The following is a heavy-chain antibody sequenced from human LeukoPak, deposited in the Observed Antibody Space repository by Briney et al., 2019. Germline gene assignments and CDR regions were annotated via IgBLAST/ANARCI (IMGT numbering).Heavy chain of an antibody. CDR2: ITPMSGTT. Sequence: GASVKVSCKASGGTFSSYAISWVRQAPGQGLEWLAGITPMSGTTNYAQKFQGRLTVTTDESTTTAHMELSSLRSEDTALYYCARMGSRDKYTYFDSWGQGTLVTVSS. CDR1: GGTFSSYA. V-gene: IGHV1-69*05. J-gene: IGHJ4*02. CDR3: ARMGSRDKYTYFDS. D-gene: IGHD2-2*02.